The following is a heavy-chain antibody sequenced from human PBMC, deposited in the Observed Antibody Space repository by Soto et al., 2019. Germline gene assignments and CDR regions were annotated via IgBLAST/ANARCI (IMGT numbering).Heavy chain of an antibody. CDR3: ARDHDYGDYGVGAFDY. CDR1: GFTFSSYS. D-gene: IGHD4-17*01. Sequence: GGSLRLSCAASGFTFSSYSMNWVRQAPGKGLEWVSSISSSSSYIYYADSVKGRFTISRDNAKNSLYLQMNSLRAEDTAVYYCARDHDYGDYGVGAFDYWGQGTLVTVSS. V-gene: IGHV3-21*01. J-gene: IGHJ4*02. CDR2: ISSSSSYI.